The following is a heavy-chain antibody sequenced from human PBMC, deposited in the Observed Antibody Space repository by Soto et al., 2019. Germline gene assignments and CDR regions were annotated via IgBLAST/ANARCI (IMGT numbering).Heavy chain of an antibody. J-gene: IGHJ4*02. D-gene: IGHD1-26*01. V-gene: IGHV1-24*01. CDR3: ATEEWGNPFFDY. Sequence: SVKVSCKVSGYTLTELSMHWVRQAPGKGLEWMGGFDPEDGETIYAQKFQGRVTMTEDTSTDTAYMELSSLRSEDTAVYYCATEEWGNPFFDYWGQGTLVTVSS. CDR1: GYTLTELS. CDR2: FDPEDGET.